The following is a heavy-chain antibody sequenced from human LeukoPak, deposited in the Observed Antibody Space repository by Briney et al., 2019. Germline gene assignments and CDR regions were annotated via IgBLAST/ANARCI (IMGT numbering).Heavy chain of an antibody. J-gene: IGHJ4*02. D-gene: IGHD3-10*01. CDR2: IYYSGST. CDR3: AGGHMVRGVIMGFFGFDH. V-gene: IGHV4-30-4*01. CDR1: GGSINTGDYY. Sequence: SETLSLTCNVSGGSINTGDYYWTWIRQSPGKGLEWMGYIYYSGSTYYNPSLQSRLTISLDTSKNQFSLKLSSVTAEDTAVYYCAGGHMVRGVIMGFFGFDHWGQGTLATASS.